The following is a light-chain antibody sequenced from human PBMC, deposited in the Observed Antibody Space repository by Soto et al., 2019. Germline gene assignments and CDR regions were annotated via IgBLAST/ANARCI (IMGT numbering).Light chain of an antibody. Sequence: DLQMTQSPSSLSASVGDRVTITCRASQGISNYLAWYQQKPGKVPKLLIYATSTLQSGVPSRFSGSRSGTDFTLTVSSLQAEDVAVYYCQQYRSSPFTFGPGTKVDIK. V-gene: IGKV1-27*01. J-gene: IGKJ3*01. CDR2: ATS. CDR3: QQYRSSPFT. CDR1: QGISNY.